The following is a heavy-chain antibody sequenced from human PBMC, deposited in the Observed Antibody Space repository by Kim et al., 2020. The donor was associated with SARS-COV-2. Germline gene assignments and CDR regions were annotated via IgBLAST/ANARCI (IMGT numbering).Heavy chain of an antibody. J-gene: IGHJ4*02. Sequence: GGSLRLSCAASGFSFSDYYMSWIRQAPGKGPEWVSYISTTSHYITYADSVKGRFTISRDNAKNSLYLQMSSLRAEDTAVYYCAGRGTQGDVGLPRWGQGT. D-gene: IGHD1-1*01. CDR1: GFSFSDYY. CDR2: ISTTSHYI. V-gene: IGHV3-11*03. CDR3: AGRGTQGDVGLPR.